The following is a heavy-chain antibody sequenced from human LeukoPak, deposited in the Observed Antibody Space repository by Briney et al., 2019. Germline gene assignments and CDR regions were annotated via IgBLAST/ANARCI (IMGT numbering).Heavy chain of an antibody. D-gene: IGHD1-1*01. V-gene: IGHV3-7*01. Sequence: GGSLRLSCAASGFTFSSYWMSWVGQAPGKGLEWVANIKQDESEKYYVDSLKGRFTISRDNAKNSLYLQMNSLRAEDTAVYYCARDKIEGPTKLDYWGQGILVTVSS. CDR3: ARDKIEGPTKLDY. CDR2: IKQDESEK. J-gene: IGHJ4*02. CDR1: GFTFSSYW.